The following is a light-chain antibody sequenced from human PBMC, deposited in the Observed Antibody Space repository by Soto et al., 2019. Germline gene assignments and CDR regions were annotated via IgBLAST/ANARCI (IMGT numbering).Light chain of an antibody. J-gene: IGLJ1*01. CDR2: GVT. Sequence: QSPLAQPTSVSGSPGQSITISCTGTNSDVGGFNYVSWYQQHPGKAPKLMIYGVTNRPSGVSNRFSGSKSGNTASLTISGLQAEDEADYYCRSYRSTSISVFGTGTKVTVL. CDR1: NSDVGGFNY. V-gene: IGLV2-14*01. CDR3: RSYRSTSISV.